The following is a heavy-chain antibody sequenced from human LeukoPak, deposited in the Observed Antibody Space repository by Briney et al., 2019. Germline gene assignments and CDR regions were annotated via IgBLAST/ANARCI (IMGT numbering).Heavy chain of an antibody. CDR1: GGSFSGYY. Sequence: PSETLSLTCAVYGGSFSGYYWSWIRQPPGKGLEWIGEINHSGSTNYNPSLKSRVTISVDTSKNQFSLKLSSVTAADTAVYYCARGRLSIGYSSSWYFFTWGQGTLVTVSS. J-gene: IGHJ4*02. CDR3: ARGRLSIGYSSSWYFFT. D-gene: IGHD6-13*01. V-gene: IGHV4-34*01. CDR2: INHSGST.